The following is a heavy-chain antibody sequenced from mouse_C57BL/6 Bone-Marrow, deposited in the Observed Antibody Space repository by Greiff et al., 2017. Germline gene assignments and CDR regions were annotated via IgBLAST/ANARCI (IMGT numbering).Heavy chain of an antibody. Sequence: DVMLVESGGDLVKPGGSLKLSCAASGFTFSSYGMSWVRQTPDKRLEWVATISSGGSYTYYTDSVKGRFTISRDNAKNTLYLQMSSLKSEDTALYYCARHWNYDYYAMDYWGQGTSVTVSS. CDR1: GFTFSSYG. CDR3: ARHWNYDYYAMDY. V-gene: IGHV5-6*02. D-gene: IGHD1-1*01. J-gene: IGHJ4*01. CDR2: ISSGGSYT.